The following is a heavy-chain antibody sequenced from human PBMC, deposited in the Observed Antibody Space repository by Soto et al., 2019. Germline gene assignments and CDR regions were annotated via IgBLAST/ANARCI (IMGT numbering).Heavy chain of an antibody. D-gene: IGHD3-3*01. V-gene: IGHV4-34*01. CDR2: INHSGST. J-gene: IGHJ6*02. CDR1: GGSFSGYY. CDR3: AAEFSYGMDV. Sequence: SETLSLTCAVYGGSFSGYYWSWIRQPPGKGLEWIGEINHSGSTNYNPSLKSRVTISVDTSKNQFSLKLSSVTAADTAVYYCAAEFSYGMDVWGQGTTVTVSS.